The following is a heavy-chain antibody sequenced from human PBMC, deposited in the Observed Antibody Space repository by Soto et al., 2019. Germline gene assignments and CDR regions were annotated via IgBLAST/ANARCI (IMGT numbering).Heavy chain of an antibody. V-gene: IGHV1-69*13. J-gene: IGHJ1*01. CDR2: IIPVFGTA. CDR1: GGTFSSYA. Sequence: SVKVSCKASGGTFSSYAISWVRQAPGQGLECMGGIIPVFGTANYAQKFRGRVTINADESTSTVYMELSSLRSEDTAVYYCARGWNDFPHWGQGTLVTVSS. CDR3: ARGWNDFPH. D-gene: IGHD1-1*01.